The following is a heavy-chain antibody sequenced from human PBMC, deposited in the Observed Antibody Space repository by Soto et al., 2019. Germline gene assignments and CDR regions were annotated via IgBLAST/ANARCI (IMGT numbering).Heavy chain of an antibody. V-gene: IGHV3-23*01. CDR3: ATKAVSRGYYPCDY. D-gene: IGHD3-22*01. CDR1: GFTFSSFG. Sequence: PGGSLRLSCEASGFTFSSFGMSWVRQAPGKGLEWVSTISGGGDTTYADSVKGRFTISRDNSKNTMYLQMSSLRAEDTAVYYCATKAVSRGYYPCDYWGQGSLVTVSS. J-gene: IGHJ4*02. CDR2: ISGGGDTT.